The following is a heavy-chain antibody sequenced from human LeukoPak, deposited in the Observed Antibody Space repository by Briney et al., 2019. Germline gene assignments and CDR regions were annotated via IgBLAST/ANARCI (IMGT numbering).Heavy chain of an antibody. CDR3: AKGILMYYYDSSGPA. CDR1: GFTFSSYA. V-gene: IGHV3-23*01. CDR2: ISGSGIST. Sequence: GGSLRLSCAASGFTFSSYAMNWVRQAPGKGLEWVSHISGSGISTYYADSVKGRFTFSRDNSKNTLYLQMNSLRAEDTAVYYCAKGILMYYYDSSGPAWGQGTLVTVSS. J-gene: IGHJ5*02. D-gene: IGHD3-22*01.